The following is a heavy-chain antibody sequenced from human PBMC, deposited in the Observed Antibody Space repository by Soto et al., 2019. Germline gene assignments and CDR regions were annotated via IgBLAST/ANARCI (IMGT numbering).Heavy chain of an antibody. D-gene: IGHD2-15*01. CDR3: ARYCRGGSCETQGGFY. CDR1: GGSFSDYY. CDR2: INHSGST. Sequence: SETLSLTCAVYGGSFSDYYWSWIRQPPGKGLEWIGEINHSGSTNYNPSLKSRVTISVDTSKNQFSLKLSSVTAADTAVCYCARYCRGGSCETQGGFYWGQGALVTVSS. V-gene: IGHV4-34*01. J-gene: IGHJ4*02.